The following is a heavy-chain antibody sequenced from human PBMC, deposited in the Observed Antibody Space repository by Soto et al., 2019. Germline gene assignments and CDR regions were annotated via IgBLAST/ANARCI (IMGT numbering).Heavy chain of an antibody. J-gene: IGHJ5*02. V-gene: IGHV4-38-2*01. CDR3: ARAGRYPTIFGVVRQVSPRFDP. CDR1: GYSISSAYY. CDR2: IYHSGST. Sequence: SETLSLTCAVSGYSISSAYYWGWIRQPPGKGLEWGGSIYHSGSTYYNPSLKSRVTISIDTSKNQFSLKLSSVTAADTAVYYCARAGRYPTIFGVVRQVSPRFDPWGQGTLVTVSS. D-gene: IGHD3-3*01.